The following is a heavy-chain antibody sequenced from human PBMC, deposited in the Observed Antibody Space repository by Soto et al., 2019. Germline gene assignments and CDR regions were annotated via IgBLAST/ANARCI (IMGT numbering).Heavy chain of an antibody. CDR3: ARALLQYRSMDV. J-gene: IGHJ6*03. Sequence: QVQLQESGPGLVKPSQTLSLTCTVSGDSVSSGGYYWSWIRQHPGKGLEWIGYIYHSGTTYYNPSLKSRITISVDTSKNQFSLKLNSLSAADTAVYYCARALLQYRSMDVWGKGKTITVSS. CDR2: IYHSGTT. D-gene: IGHD4-4*01. V-gene: IGHV4-31*03. CDR1: GDSVSSGGYY.